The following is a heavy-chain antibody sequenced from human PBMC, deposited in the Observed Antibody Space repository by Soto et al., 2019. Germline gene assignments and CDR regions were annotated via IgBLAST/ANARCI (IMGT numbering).Heavy chain of an antibody. CDR3: AREVGIAAAGDAFDI. Sequence: GGSLRLSCAASGFTVSSYAMHWVRQAPGKGLEWVAVISSDGSNKYYAYSVKGRLTISRDNSKNTLYLQMNSLRAEDTAVYYCAREVGIAAAGDAFDIWGQGTMVTVSS. D-gene: IGHD6-13*01. J-gene: IGHJ3*02. V-gene: IGHV3-30*04. CDR2: ISSDGSNK. CDR1: GFTVSSYA.